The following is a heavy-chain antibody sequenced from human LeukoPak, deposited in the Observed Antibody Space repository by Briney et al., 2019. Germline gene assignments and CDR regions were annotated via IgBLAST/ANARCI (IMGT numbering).Heavy chain of an antibody. V-gene: IGHV4-34*01. CDR2: INHSGST. CDR1: GFTFSSYA. CDR3: ARGPGGLYFDY. Sequence: GSLRLSCAASGFTFSSYAMSWIRQPPGKGLEWIGEINHSGSTNYNPSLKSRVTISVDTSKNQFSLKLSSVTAADTAVYYCARGPGGLYFDYWGQGTLVTVSS. D-gene: IGHD2-15*01. J-gene: IGHJ4*02.